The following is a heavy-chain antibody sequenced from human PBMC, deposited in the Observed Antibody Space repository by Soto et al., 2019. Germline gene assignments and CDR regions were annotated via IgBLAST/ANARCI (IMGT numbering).Heavy chain of an antibody. V-gene: IGHV1-69*13. CDR3: ARDRWGAAAGTMDV. CDR2: IIPIFGTA. D-gene: IGHD6-13*01. J-gene: IGHJ6*02. CDR1: GGTFSSYA. Sequence: ASVKVSCKASGGTFSSYAISWVRQAPGQGLEWMGGIIPIFGTANYAQKFQGRVTITADESTSTAYMELSSLRSEDTAVYYCARDRWGAAAGTMDVWGQGTTVTVSS.